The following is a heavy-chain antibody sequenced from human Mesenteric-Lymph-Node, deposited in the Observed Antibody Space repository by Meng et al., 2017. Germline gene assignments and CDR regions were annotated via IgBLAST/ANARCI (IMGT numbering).Heavy chain of an antibody. CDR3: ARGEPSGSYCFDY. CDR2: ISSSGSTI. Sequence: GGSLRLSCAASGFTFSSYEMNWVRQAPGKGLEWVSYISSSGSTIYYADSVKGRFTISRDNAKNSLYLQMNSLRAEDTAVYYCARGEPSGSYCFDYWGQGTLVTGAS. CDR1: GFTFSSYE. V-gene: IGHV3-48*03. J-gene: IGHJ4*02. D-gene: IGHD1-26*01.